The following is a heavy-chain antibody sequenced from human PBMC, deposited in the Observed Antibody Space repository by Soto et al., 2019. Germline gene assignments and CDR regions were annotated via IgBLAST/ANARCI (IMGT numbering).Heavy chain of an antibody. CDR2: VYYSGNT. V-gene: IGHV4-61*08. CDR1: GDSVSSGAYY. CDR3: ARVKRSTSRLDP. D-gene: IGHD1-26*01. J-gene: IGHJ5*02. Sequence: SETLSLTCSVSGDSVSSGAYYWSWIRQPPGKGLEWIGYVYYSGNTSYNPSLETGVTISVDTSKNQFSLKLTSVTPADTAIYYCARVKRSTSRLDPWGQGTLVTV.